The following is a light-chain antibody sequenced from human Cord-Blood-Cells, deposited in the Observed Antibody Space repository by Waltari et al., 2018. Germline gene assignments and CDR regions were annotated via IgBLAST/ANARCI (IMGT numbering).Light chain of an antibody. V-gene: IGLV3-25*02. J-gene: IGLJ1*01. CDR1: EWPKQK. CDR2: KDS. CDR3: QSADSSGTYV. Sequence: SYELTQPPSISVLPGHTASYFASADEWPKQKAYWYQQKPGQAPVLVIYKDSERPSGIPERFSGSSSGTTVTLTISGVQAEDEADYYCQSADSSGTYVFGTGTKVTVL.